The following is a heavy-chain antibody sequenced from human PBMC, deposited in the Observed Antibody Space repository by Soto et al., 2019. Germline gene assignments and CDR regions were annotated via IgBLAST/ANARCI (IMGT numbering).Heavy chain of an antibody. Sequence: QVQLVESGGGVVHPGRSRRLSCAASGFTFSSYAMHWVRQAPGKGLAWVAVISYDGSNKYYADSVKGRFTISRDNSKNTLYLQMNSLRAEDTAVYYCARDNYYDSSGYYDYWGQGTLVTVSS. CDR3: ARDNYYDSSGYYDY. J-gene: IGHJ4*02. CDR1: GFTFSSYA. V-gene: IGHV3-30-3*01. CDR2: ISYDGSNK. D-gene: IGHD3-22*01.